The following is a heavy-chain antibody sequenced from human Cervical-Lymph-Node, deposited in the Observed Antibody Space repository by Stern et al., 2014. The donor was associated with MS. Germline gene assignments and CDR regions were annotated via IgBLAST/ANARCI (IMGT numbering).Heavy chain of an antibody. V-gene: IGHV1-69*01. CDR2: IFPVVVTP. CDR1: GGTFSKFP. Sequence: VQLVESGAEVTKPGSSVQVSCKASGGTFSKFPSSWVRQAPGHGLEWMGGIFPVVVTPTYAQEFSGRFTSTADVSTSIVYIELSSLRSDDTAVYYCALSSETSDRWYSLGYDLWGQGTLVTVSS. CDR3: ALSSETSDRWYSLGYDL. D-gene: IGHD6-13*01. J-gene: IGHJ5*02.